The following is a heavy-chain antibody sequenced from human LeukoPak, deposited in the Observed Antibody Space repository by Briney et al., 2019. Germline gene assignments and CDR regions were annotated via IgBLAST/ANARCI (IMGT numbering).Heavy chain of an antibody. CDR1: GFTFSSYN. CDR2: ISSSSSYI. Sequence: GGSLRLSCAASGFTFSSYNMNWVRQAPGKGLELVSSISSSSSYIYYADSVKGRFTISRDNAKNSLSLQMNSLRVEDTAVYYCARGWAYFDYWGQGTLVTVSS. J-gene: IGHJ4*02. CDR3: ARGWAYFDY. D-gene: IGHD5-24*01. V-gene: IGHV3-21*01.